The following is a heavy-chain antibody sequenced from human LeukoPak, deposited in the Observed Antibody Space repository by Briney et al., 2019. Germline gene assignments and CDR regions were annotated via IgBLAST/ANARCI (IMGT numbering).Heavy chain of an antibody. J-gene: IGHJ4*02. CDR1: GYTFTSYF. D-gene: IGHD3-10*01. V-gene: IGHV1-46*01. CDR3: ARGDSYGSGSYYLWADY. CDR2: INPRGGTT. Sequence: ASVKVSCKASGYTFTSYFMHWVRQAPGQGLEWMGLINPRGGTTNFPQKFQGRVTMTRDTSTSTVYMELSSLRSEDTAVYYCARGDSYGSGSYYLWADYWGQGTLVTVSS.